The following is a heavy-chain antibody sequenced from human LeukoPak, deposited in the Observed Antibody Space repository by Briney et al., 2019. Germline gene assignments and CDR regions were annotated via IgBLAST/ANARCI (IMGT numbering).Heavy chain of an antibody. V-gene: IGHV4-4*02. CDR1: GGSISSSNW. Sequence: PSETPSLTCAVSGGSISSSNWWSWIRQPPGKGLEWIGEIYHSGSTNYNPSLKSRVTISVDKSKTQFSLKLSSVTAADTAAYYCARDRRSLVWFDPWGQGTLVTVSS. CDR3: ARDRRSLVWFDP. J-gene: IGHJ5*02. CDR2: IYHSGST.